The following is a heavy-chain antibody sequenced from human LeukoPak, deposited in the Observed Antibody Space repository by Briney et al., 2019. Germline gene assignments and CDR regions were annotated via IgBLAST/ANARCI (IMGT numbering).Heavy chain of an antibody. CDR3: ARQGYKSGWYPTFDF. V-gene: IGHV4-59*01. CDR1: GDSIGTYY. Sequence: SETLSLTCTVSGDSIGTYYWSWIRRPPGKGLEWIGHVYYAGITDYNPSLQSRVTISVDPSRNQLSLKLNSVTAADTAVYYCARQGYKSGWYPTFDFWGPGTQVIVSS. CDR2: VYYAGIT. J-gene: IGHJ4*02. D-gene: IGHD6-19*01.